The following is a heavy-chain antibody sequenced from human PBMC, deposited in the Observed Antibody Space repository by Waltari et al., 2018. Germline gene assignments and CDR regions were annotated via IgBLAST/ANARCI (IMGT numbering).Heavy chain of an antibody. CDR2: MSFDGNDI. J-gene: IGHJ1*01. Sequence: QVHLVQSGGGVAQPGRSLGLSCAASGFNFSRFAMHWVRQAPGKGPEWVAIMSFDGNDIEYRDSVKGRFTISRDNSKSTLYLQMNNLKVEDTAVYYCARDSKKEGPITSIVVANPYFQYWGQGTPVTVSS. D-gene: IGHD3-22*01. CDR3: ARDSKKEGPITSIVVANPYFQY. CDR1: GFNFSRFA. V-gene: IGHV3-30*10.